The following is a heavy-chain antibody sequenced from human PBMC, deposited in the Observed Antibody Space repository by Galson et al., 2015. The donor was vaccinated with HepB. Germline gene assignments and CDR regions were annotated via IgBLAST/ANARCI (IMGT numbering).Heavy chain of an antibody. Sequence: SVKVSCKASGYTFSNFAIHWVRQGPGQRLEWMGWINGGKGNTYYSQRFQGRVTFTRDTSASTAYMEVSSLRSEDTAVYYCARMFRLAAGDDYWGQGTLVTVSS. CDR1: GYTFSNFA. CDR2: INGGKGNT. D-gene: IGHD6-13*01. CDR3: ARMFRLAAGDDY. J-gene: IGHJ4*02. V-gene: IGHV1-3*01.